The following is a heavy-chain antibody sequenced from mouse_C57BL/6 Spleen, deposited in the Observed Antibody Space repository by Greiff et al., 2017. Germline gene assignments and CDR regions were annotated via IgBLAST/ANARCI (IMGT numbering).Heavy chain of an antibody. Sequence: EVKLMESGGGLVKPGGSLKLSCAASGFTFSDYGMHWVRQAPETGLEWVAYISSGSSTIYYADTVKGRFTISRDNAKNTLFLQMTSLRSEDTAMYYCARKDGDYWGQGTSVTVSS. V-gene: IGHV5-17*01. CDR3: ARKDGDY. J-gene: IGHJ4*01. CDR2: ISSGSSTI. CDR1: GFTFSDYG.